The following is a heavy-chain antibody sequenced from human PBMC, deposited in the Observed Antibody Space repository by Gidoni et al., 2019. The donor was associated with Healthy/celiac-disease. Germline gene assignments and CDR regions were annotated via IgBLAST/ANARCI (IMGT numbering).Heavy chain of an antibody. J-gene: IGHJ4*02. V-gene: IGHV3-23*01. CDR3: AKGGVGYCSGGSCYSAWYYFDY. CDR2: ISGSGGST. D-gene: IGHD2-15*01. Sequence: EVQLLESGGGLVQPGGSLRLSCAASGFTFSSYAMSWVRQAPGKGLEWVSAISGSGGSTYYADSVKGRFTISTDNSKNTLYLQMNSLRAEDTAVYYCAKGGVGYCSGGSCYSAWYYFDYWGQGTLVTVSS. CDR1: GFTFSSYA.